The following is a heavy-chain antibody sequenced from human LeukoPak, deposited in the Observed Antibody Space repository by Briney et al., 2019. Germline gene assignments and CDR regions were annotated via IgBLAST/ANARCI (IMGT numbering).Heavy chain of an antibody. CDR2: ISSSGSTI. CDR1: GFTFSSYE. V-gene: IGHV3-48*03. Sequence: GGSLRLSCAASGFTFSSYEMNWVRQAPGKGLEWVSYISSSGSTIYYADSVKGRFTISRDNAKNSLYLQMNSLRAKDTAVYYCARLMTGRRGAFDIWGQGTMVTVSS. D-gene: IGHD3-10*01. CDR3: ARLMTGRRGAFDI. J-gene: IGHJ3*02.